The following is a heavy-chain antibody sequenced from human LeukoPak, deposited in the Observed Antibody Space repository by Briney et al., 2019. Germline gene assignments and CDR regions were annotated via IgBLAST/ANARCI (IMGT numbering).Heavy chain of an antibody. CDR2: INPNSGGT. CDR3: ARTTEDTYYYYYYMDV. Sequence: ASVKVSCKASEYTFTGYYIHWVRQAPGQGLEWMGWINPNSGGTNYAQKFQGRVTMTRDTSISTAYMELSSLRSEDTAVYYCARTTEDTYYYYYYMDVWGKGTTVTVSS. V-gene: IGHV1-2*02. CDR1: EYTFTGYY. D-gene: IGHD2-15*01. J-gene: IGHJ6*03.